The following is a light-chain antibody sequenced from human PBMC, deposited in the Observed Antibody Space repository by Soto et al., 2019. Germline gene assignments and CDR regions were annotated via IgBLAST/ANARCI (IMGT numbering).Light chain of an antibody. V-gene: IGKV1-5*01. CDR3: QQYNSYSRT. CDR1: QSISSW. CDR2: DAS. Sequence: DIQMTQSPSTLSASVGDRVTITCRASQSISSWLAWYQQKPGTAPKLLIYDASSLESGVPSRFSGSGSGTEFTITISSLQPDDFATYYCQQYNSYSRTFGQGTKVEIK. J-gene: IGKJ1*01.